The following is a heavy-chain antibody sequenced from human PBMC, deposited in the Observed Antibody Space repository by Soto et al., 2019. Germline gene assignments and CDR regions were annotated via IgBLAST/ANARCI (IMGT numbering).Heavy chain of an antibody. CDR1: GFTFSSYA. CDR2: ISGSGGST. CDR3: AKSDYGDYYYYYYGMDV. J-gene: IGHJ6*02. Sequence: PGGSLRLSCAASGFTFSSYAMSWVRQAPGKGLEWVSAISGSGGSTYYADSVKGRFTISRDNSKNTLYLQMNSLRAEDTAVYYCAKSDYGDYYYYYYGMDVWGQGTTVTVSS. V-gene: IGHV3-23*01. D-gene: IGHD4-17*01.